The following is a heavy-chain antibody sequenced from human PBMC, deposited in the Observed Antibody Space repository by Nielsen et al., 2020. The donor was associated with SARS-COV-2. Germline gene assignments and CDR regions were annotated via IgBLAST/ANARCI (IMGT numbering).Heavy chain of an antibody. J-gene: IGHJ3*02. D-gene: IGHD2-21*02. Sequence: GGSLRLSCAASGFTFSSYAMSWVRQAPGKGLEWVSAISGSGGSTYYADSVKGRFTISRDNSKNTLYLQMNSLRAEDTAVYYCAKDWRFKHIVVVTADDAFDIWGQGTMVTVSS. CDR2: ISGSGGST. V-gene: IGHV3-23*01. CDR3: AKDWRFKHIVVVTADDAFDI. CDR1: GFTFSSYA.